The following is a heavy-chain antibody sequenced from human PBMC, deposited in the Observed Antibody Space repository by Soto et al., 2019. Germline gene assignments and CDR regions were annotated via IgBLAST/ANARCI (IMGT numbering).Heavy chain of an antibody. CDR3: AKDYSVTTTETDY. V-gene: IGHV3-30*18. CDR1: GFTFSSYG. D-gene: IGHD4-17*01. J-gene: IGHJ4*02. CDR2: ISYDGSNK. Sequence: PGGSLRLSCAASGFTFSSYGMHWVRQAPGKGLEWVAVISYDGSNKYYADSVKGRFTISRDNSKNTLYLQMNSLRAEDTAVYYCAKDYSVTTTETDYWGQGTLVTVSS.